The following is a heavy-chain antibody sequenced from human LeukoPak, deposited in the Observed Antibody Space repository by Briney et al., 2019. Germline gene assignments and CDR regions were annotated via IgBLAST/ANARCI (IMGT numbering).Heavy chain of an antibody. Sequence: GGSLRLSCAASGFTFSSYAMHWVRQAPGKGLEWVAVISYDGSNKYYADSVKGRFTISRDNSKNTLYLQMNSLRAEDTAVYYCARGIRGVTGLDYWGQGTLVTVSS. V-gene: IGHV3-30-3*01. CDR1: GFTFSSYA. D-gene: IGHD3-10*01. CDR2: ISYDGSNK. CDR3: ARGIRGVTGLDY. J-gene: IGHJ4*02.